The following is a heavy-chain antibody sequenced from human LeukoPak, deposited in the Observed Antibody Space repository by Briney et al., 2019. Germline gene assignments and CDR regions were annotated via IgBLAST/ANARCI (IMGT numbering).Heavy chain of an antibody. V-gene: IGHV3-7*01. Sequence: GGSQRLSCTASGFIFSDYGIHWVRQAPGKGLEWVANIRQDGAEKYYLDSVKGRFTISRDNAKNSVYLEMNSLRVEDTAVYFCARAPYFESSGPLWGQGTLVTVSS. CDR3: ARAPYFESSGPL. J-gene: IGHJ4*02. D-gene: IGHD3-22*01. CDR2: IRQDGAEK. CDR1: GFIFSDYG.